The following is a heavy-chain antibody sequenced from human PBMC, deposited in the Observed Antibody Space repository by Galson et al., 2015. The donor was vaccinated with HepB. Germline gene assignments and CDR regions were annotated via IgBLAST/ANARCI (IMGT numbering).Heavy chain of an antibody. D-gene: IGHD6-19*01. CDR1: GFSLSTSGVG. J-gene: IGHJ4*02. V-gene: IGHV2-5*02. Sequence: PALVKPTQTLTLTCTFSGFSLSTSGVGVGWIRQPPGKPLEWLAVIYWDDDKRYSPSLRSRLTITKDTPKSQVVLTMTNMDPVDTATYYCAHRRVGYVSGWDQCSFDNWGQGTLVTVSP. CDR3: AHRRVGYVSGWDQCSFDN. CDR2: IYWDDDK.